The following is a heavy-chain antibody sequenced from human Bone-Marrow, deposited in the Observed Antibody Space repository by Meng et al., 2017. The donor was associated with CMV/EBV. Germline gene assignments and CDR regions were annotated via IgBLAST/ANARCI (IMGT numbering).Heavy chain of an antibody. CDR3: ARAMVRGVQRYFDY. J-gene: IGHJ4*02. Sequence: QVQESGQGLVQPSEALSLPCTVSGGSISSYYGSWIRQPAGKGLEWIGRIYTSGSTNYNPSLKSRVTMSVDTSKNQFSLKLSSVTAADTAVYYCARAMVRGVQRYFDYWGQGTLVTVSS. D-gene: IGHD3-10*01. CDR1: GGSISSYY. V-gene: IGHV4-4*07. CDR2: IYTSGST.